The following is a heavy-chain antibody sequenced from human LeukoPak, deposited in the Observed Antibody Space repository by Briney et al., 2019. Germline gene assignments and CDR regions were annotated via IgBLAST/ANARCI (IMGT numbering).Heavy chain of an antibody. V-gene: IGHV4-59*01. D-gene: IGHD3-16*01. CDR3: ARAVITFGAPVAKGFDC. J-gene: IGHJ4*02. Sequence: SETLSLTCTVSGDSFSTYYWSWIRQPPGKGLEWIGYIYYSGGTDYNPSLKSRVTMSLDTSKNQFSLTLSSVTAADTAVYYCARAVITFGAPVAKGFDCWGQGTLVTVSS. CDR1: GDSFSTYY. CDR2: IYYSGGT.